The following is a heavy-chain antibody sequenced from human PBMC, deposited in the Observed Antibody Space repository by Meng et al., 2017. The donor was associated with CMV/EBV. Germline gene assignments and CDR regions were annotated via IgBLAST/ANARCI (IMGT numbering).Heavy chain of an antibody. Sequence: LTCAASGFTFSNYAMSWVRQAPGKGLEWVSTISGSGGSTYYADSVKGRFTISRDISKNTLYLQMNSLRAEDTAVYYCAKVSPLINSYYFDYWGQGTLVTVSS. CDR2: ISGSGGST. CDR1: GFTFSNYA. CDR3: AKVSPLINSYYFDY. D-gene: IGHD4-23*01. J-gene: IGHJ4*02. V-gene: IGHV3-23*01.